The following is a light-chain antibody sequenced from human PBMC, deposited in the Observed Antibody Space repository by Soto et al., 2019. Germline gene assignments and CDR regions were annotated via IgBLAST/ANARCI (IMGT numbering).Light chain of an antibody. CDR1: SSDVGGYNH. CDR2: EVS. CDR3: SSFASGNNGV. J-gene: IGLJ3*02. Sequence: QSALTQPRSVSGSPGQSVTISCTGTSSDVGGYNHVSWYQQHPGKAPKRMIYEVSKRPSGVPDRFSGSKSVNTASLTVSGLQAEDEADYYCSSFASGNNGVFGGGTKLTVL. V-gene: IGLV2-11*01.